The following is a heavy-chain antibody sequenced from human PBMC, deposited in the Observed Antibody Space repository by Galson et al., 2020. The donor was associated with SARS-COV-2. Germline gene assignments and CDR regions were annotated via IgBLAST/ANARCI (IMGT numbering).Heavy chain of an antibody. CDR3: ARGYCSDTICQESDYYYGMDV. D-gene: IGHD2-15*01. Sequence: GGSLRLSCEASGFNFDDYGMSWVRQAPGKGLEWVSGITWNGGSTGYAESVTGRFTVSRDNAKKSLHLQMNSLRAEDSALYYCARGYCSDTICQESDYYYGMDVWGQGTTVTVSS. J-gene: IGHJ6*02. V-gene: IGHV3-20*04. CDR1: GFNFDDYG. CDR2: ITWNGGST.